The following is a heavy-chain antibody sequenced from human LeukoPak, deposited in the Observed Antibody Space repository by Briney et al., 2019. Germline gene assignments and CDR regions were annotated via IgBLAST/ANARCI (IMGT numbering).Heavy chain of an antibody. D-gene: IGHD3-22*01. J-gene: IGHJ6*02. CDR2: IYHSGST. CDR3: ARGFDYDSSGYVTSYYYGMDV. CDR1: GGSISSSSYY. V-gene: IGHV4-39*07. Sequence: PSETLSLTCTVSGGSISSSSYYWGWIRQPPGKDLEWIGYIYHSGSTYYNPSLKSRVTISVDRSKNQFSLKLSSVTAADTAVYYCARGFDYDSSGYVTSYYYGMDVWGQGTTVTVSS.